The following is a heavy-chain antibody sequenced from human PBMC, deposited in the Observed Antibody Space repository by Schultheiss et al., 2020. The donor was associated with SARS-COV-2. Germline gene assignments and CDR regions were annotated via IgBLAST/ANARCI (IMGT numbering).Heavy chain of an antibody. CDR1: GGSISSYY. V-gene: IGHV4-59*12. J-gene: IGHJ5*02. D-gene: IGHD3-3*01. CDR2: IYYSGST. Sequence: SETLSLTCTVSGGSISSYYWSWIRQPPGKGLEWIGYIYYSGSTNYNPSLKSRVTMSVDTSKNQFSLKLSSVTAADTAVYYCTRPLYDRTAFDPWGQGTLVTVSS. CDR3: TRPLYDRTAFDP.